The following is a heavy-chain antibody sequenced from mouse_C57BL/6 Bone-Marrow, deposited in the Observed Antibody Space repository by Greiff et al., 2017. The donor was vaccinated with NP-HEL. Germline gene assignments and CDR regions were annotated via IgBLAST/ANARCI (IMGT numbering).Heavy chain of an antibody. V-gene: IGHV14-4*01. Sequence: EVQGVESGAELVRPGASVKLSCTASGFNIKDDYMHWVKQWPEQGLEWIGWIDPENGDTEYASKFQGKATITADTSSNTAYLQLSSLTSEDTAVYYCTTGYGYDSYYFDYWGQGTTLTVSS. J-gene: IGHJ2*01. CDR1: GFNIKDDY. CDR3: TTGYGYDSYYFDY. CDR2: IDPENGDT. D-gene: IGHD2-2*01.